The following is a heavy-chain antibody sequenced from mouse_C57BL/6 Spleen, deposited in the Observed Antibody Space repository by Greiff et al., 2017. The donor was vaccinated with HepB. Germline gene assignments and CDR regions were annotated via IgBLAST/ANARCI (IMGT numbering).Heavy chain of an antibody. CDR2: INPNNGGT. Sequence: VQLQQSGPELVKPGASVKISCKASGYTFTDYYMNWVKQSHGKSLEWIGDINPNNGGTSYNQKFKGTATLTVDKSSSTVYMELRSLTSEDSAVYYCASRGSLAMDYWGQGTSVTVSS. D-gene: IGHD3-1*01. CDR3: ASRGSLAMDY. V-gene: IGHV1-26*01. CDR1: GYTFTDYY. J-gene: IGHJ4*01.